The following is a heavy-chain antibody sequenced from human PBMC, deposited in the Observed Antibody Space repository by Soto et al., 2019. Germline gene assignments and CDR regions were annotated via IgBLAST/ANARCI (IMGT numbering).Heavy chain of an antibody. CDR3: ARDGAVDIRYWFDP. V-gene: IGHV1-3*01. CDR1: GYTFTSYT. Sequence: ASVKVSCKASGYTFTSYTMHWVRQAPGQRLEWMGWINAGNGDTKYLQKFQGRVTITRDTSASTAYMELSSLRSEDTAVYYCARDGAVDIRYWFDPWGQGTLVTVSS. D-gene: IGHD5-12*01. CDR2: INAGNGDT. J-gene: IGHJ5*02.